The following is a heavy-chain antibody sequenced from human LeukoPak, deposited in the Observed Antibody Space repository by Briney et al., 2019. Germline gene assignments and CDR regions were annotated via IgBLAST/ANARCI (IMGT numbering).Heavy chain of an antibody. Sequence: GRSLRLSCTASGFTFSDDAMSWVRQAPGKGLEWVGFIRSKVYGGTTEYAASVKVRFTISRDDSKSIAYLQMTSLKTEDAGVYYCTRFTIVGVVDAFDIWGQGTMVTVSS. CDR3: TRFTIVGVVDAFDI. CDR1: GFTFSDDA. V-gene: IGHV3-49*04. CDR2: IRSKVYGGTT. J-gene: IGHJ3*02. D-gene: IGHD3-3*01.